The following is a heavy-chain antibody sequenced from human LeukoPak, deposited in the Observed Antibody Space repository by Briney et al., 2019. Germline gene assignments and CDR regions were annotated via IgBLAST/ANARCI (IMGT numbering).Heavy chain of an antibody. Sequence: ASVKVSCKASGYTFTSYAMHWVRQAPGQRLEWMGWINAGNGNTKYSQKFQGRVTMTTDTSTSTAYMELRSLRSDDTAVYYCARVSENSMIVVVHETGFDYWGQGTLVTVSS. V-gene: IGHV1-3*01. CDR3: ARVSENSMIVVVHETGFDY. CDR2: INAGNGNT. D-gene: IGHD3-22*01. J-gene: IGHJ4*02. CDR1: GYTFTSYA.